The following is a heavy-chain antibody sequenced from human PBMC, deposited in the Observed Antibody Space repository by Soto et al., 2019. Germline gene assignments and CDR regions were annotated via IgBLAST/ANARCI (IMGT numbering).Heavy chain of an antibody. CDR1: GFSLGTTGVG. CDR3: AHRLYTNSRERCFDP. D-gene: IGHD3-16*01. V-gene: IGHV2-5*02. Sequence: SGPTLVNPTQTLTLTCTFSGFSLGTTGVGVGWIRQPPGKALEWLALIYWDGDKRYSPSLTSRLTITKDTSKNQVVLTMTNMDPVDTATYYRAHRLYTNSRERCFDPWGQGTLVTVSS. J-gene: IGHJ5*02. CDR2: IYWDGDK.